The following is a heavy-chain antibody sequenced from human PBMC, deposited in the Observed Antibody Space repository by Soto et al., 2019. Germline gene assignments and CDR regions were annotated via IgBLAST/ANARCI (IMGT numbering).Heavy chain of an antibody. CDR2: ISYDGSNK. Sequence: GGSLRLSCAASGFTFSSYAMHWVRQAPGKGLEWVAVISYDGSNKYYADSVKGRFTISRDNSKNTLYLQMNSLRAEDTAVYYCACDYGDSYFDYWGQGTLVTVSS. V-gene: IGHV3-30-3*01. D-gene: IGHD4-17*01. CDR3: ACDYGDSYFDY. CDR1: GFTFSSYA. J-gene: IGHJ4*02.